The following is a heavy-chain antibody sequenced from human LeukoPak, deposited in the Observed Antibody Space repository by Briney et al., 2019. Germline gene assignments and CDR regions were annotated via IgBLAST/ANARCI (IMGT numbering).Heavy chain of an antibody. CDR3: ARDSAFAAAAGSFDY. J-gene: IGHJ4*02. D-gene: IGHD6-13*01. CDR1: GFTFDDYG. CDR2: INWNGGST. Sequence: PGGSLRLSCAASGFTFDDYGMSWVRQAPGKGLEWVSGINWNGGSTGYADSVKGRFTISRDNAKNSLYLQMNSLRAEDTALYYCARDSAFAAAAGSFDYWGQGTLVTVSS. V-gene: IGHV3-20*04.